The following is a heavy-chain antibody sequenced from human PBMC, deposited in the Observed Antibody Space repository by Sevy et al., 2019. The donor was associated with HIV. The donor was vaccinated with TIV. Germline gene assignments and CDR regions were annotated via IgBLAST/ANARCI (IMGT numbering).Heavy chain of an antibody. CDR3: ARWYGNNFDY. Sequence: SETLSLTCTVSGGTISSSSYRWGWIRQPPGKGLEWVGSIYHTGAADDNPSLKRRVTMSVDTSKNQFSLQGGSVTAADTAVYYSARWYGNNFDYWGQGALVTVSS. CDR1: GGTISSSSYR. J-gene: IGHJ4*02. CDR2: IYHTGAA. V-gene: IGHV4-39*01. D-gene: IGHD3-10*01.